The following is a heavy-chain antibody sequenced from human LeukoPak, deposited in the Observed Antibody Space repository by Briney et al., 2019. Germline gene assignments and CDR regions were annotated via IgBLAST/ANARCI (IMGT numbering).Heavy chain of an antibody. Sequence: GGSLRLSCAASGFTISNNYMNWVRQAPGKGLEWVSVIYNGGNTDYADSVKGRFTISRDSSKSTLYLQMNSLRAEDTAVYYCARAEYYFDYWGQGTLVTVSS. D-gene: IGHD3-10*01. CDR3: ARAEYYFDY. CDR1: GFTISNNY. J-gene: IGHJ4*02. CDR2: IYNGGNT. V-gene: IGHV3-53*01.